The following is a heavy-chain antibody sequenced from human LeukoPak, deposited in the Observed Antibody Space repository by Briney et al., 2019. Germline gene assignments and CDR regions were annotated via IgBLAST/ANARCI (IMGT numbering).Heavy chain of an antibody. CDR3: ARGDDSSGQVDY. V-gene: IGHV3-30-3*01. J-gene: IGHJ4*02. D-gene: IGHD3-22*01. CDR2: ISYDGSSK. CDR1: GFTFSTYA. Sequence: PGRSLRLSCAASGFTFSTYAMHWVRQAPGKGLERVAIISYDGSSKYYANSVKGRFTISRDNSKSTLYLQMNSLRPEDTAVYYCARGDDSSGQVDYWGQGTLVTVSS.